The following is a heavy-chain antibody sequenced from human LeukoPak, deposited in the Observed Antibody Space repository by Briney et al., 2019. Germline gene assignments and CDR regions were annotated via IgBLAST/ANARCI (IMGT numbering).Heavy chain of an antibody. CDR2: ISGSGGST. CDR3: AKDRRHRVYYFDY. D-gene: IGHD5/OR15-5a*01. CDR1: GFTFSSYA. V-gene: IGHV3-23*01. J-gene: IGHJ4*02. Sequence: PGGSLTLSCAASGFTFSSYAMSWVRQAPGKGLEWVSAISGSGGSTYYADSVKGRFTISRDNSKNTLYLQMNSPRAEDTAVYYCAKDRRHRVYYFDYWGQGTLVTVSS.